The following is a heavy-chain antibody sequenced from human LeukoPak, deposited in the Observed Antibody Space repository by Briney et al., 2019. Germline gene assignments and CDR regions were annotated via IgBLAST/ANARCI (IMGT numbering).Heavy chain of an antibody. J-gene: IGHJ4*02. CDR2: IYYSGST. V-gene: IGHV4-39*07. CDR3: ATTISRGRYFDY. Sequence: SETLSLTCTVSGGSISSSSYYWGWIRQPPGKGLEWIGSIYYSGSTYYNPSLKSRVTISVDTSKNQFSLKLSSVTAADTAVYYCATTISRGRYFDYWGQGTLVTVSS. D-gene: IGHD3-16*01. CDR1: GGSISSSSYY.